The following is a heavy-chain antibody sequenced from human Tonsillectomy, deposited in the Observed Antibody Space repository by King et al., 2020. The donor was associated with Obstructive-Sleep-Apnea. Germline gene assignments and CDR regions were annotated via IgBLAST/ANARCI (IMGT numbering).Heavy chain of an antibody. V-gene: IGHV4-39*07. CDR1: GGSISSSSYY. CDR3: ARTRRETGQQWLVGFDY. CDR2: IYYSGST. Sequence: QLQESGPGLVKPSETLSLTCTVSGGSISSSSYYWGWIRQPPGKGLEWIGSIYYSGSTYYNPSLKRRVTISVDTSKNQFSLKLSSVTAADTAVYYCARTRRETGQQWLVGFDYWGQGTLVTVSS. J-gene: IGHJ4*02. D-gene: IGHD6-19*01.